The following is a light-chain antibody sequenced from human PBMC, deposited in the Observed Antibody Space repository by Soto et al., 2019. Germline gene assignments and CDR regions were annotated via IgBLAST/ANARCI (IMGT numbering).Light chain of an antibody. V-gene: IGKV3-20*01. CDR1: QSVSSNY. J-gene: IGKJ1*01. CDR3: QQYVTSPEWV. Sequence: EVVLTHSPGTLSLSAGERATLSCRALQSVSSNYLAWYQQKPGQAPRLLIYGTSSRATGIPDRFSGSGSGTDFTLTISRLEPEDSAVYYCQQYVTSPEWVFGQGTKVHIK. CDR2: GTS.